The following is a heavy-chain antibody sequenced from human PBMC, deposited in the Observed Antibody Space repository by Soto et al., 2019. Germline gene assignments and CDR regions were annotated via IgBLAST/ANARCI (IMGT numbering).Heavy chain of an antibody. CDR3: ARGGYYDKVWGKMNYYGLDV. CDR1: GYTFIRYG. D-gene: IGHD3-16*01. Sequence: QVRLVQSAAEVKKPGASVKVSCKASGYTFIRYGITWVRQAPGQGLEWMGWISAYNDYTNYAQKLQGRVTMTTGTSTSTVYRELRSLRSDDTAVYYCARGGYYDKVWGKMNYYGLDVWGQGTTVTVSS. CDR2: ISAYNDYT. V-gene: IGHV1-18*01. J-gene: IGHJ6*02.